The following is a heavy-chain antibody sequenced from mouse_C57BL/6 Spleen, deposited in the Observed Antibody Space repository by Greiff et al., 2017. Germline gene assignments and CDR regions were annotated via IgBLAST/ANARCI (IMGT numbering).Heavy chain of an antibody. D-gene: IGHD1-1*01. V-gene: IGHV5-4*01. CDR1: GFTFSSYA. CDR2: ISDGGSYT. CDR3: AREDGSSLDY. Sequence: EVKLMESGGGLVKPGGSLKLSCAASGFTFSSYAMSWVRQTPEKRLEWVATISDGGSYTYYPDNVKGRFTISRDNAKNNLYLQMSHLKSEDTAMYYCAREDGSSLDYWGQGTTLTVSS. J-gene: IGHJ2*01.